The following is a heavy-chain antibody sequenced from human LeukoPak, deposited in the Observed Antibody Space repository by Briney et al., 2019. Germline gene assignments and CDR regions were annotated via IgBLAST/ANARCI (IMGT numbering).Heavy chain of an antibody. CDR1: GGSISSSNW. CDR3: ARDLARASDY. CDR2: IYHSGST. J-gene: IGHJ4*02. Sequence: SSGTLSLTCAVSGGSISSSNWWSWVRQPPGKGLEWIGEIYHSGSTNYNPSLKSRVTISVDTSKNQFSLKVSSVTAADTAVYYCARDLARASDYWGQGTLVTVSS. D-gene: IGHD1-26*01. V-gene: IGHV4-4*02.